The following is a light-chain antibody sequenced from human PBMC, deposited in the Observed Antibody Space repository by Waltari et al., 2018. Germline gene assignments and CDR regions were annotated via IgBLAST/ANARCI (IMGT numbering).Light chain of an antibody. CDR1: QSVLYNSNNKNY. V-gene: IGKV4-1*01. CDR3: QQYYSTIT. J-gene: IGKJ5*01. CDR2: WAS. Sequence: DIVMTQSPDSLAVSLGERATLNCKSSQSVLYNSNNKNYLAWYQQKPGQPPQLLIYWASTRESGVPDRFSGSGSRTDFTLTISSLQAEDVAVYYCQQYYSTITFGQGTRLEIK.